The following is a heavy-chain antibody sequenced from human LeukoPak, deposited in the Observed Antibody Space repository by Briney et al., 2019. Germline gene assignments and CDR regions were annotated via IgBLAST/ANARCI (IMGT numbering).Heavy chain of an antibody. CDR2: IIPIFGTA. CDR3: ASSIFMMAYYYDSSGYHYFDY. D-gene: IGHD3-22*01. J-gene: IGHJ4*02. Sequence: SVKVSCKASGGTFSSYAISWVRQVPGQGLEWMGGIIPIFGTANYAQKFQGRVTITADESTSTAYMELSSLRSEDTAVYYCASSIFMMAYYYDSSGYHYFDYWGQGTLVTVSS. CDR1: GGTFSSYA. V-gene: IGHV1-69*13.